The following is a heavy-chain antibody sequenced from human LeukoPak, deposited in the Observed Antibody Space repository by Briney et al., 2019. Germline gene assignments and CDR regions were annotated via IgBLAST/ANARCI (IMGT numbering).Heavy chain of an antibody. CDR2: IGTAGDT. Sequence: PGGSLRLSCAASGFTFSRYDMHWVRQDTGRGLEWVSAIGTAGDTYYPGSVEGRFTISRENAKNSLYLQMNSLRAEDTAAYYCVRDTAVAAKFGNWHFDLWGRGTLVTVSS. CDR1: GFTFSRYD. V-gene: IGHV3-13*01. J-gene: IGHJ2*01. CDR3: VRDTAVAAKFGNWHFDL. D-gene: IGHD2-21*02.